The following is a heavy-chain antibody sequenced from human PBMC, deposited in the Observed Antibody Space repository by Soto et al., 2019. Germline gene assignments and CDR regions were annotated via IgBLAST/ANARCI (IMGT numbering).Heavy chain of an antibody. J-gene: IGHJ6*02. Sequence: EVQLVESGGGLVQPGGSLRLSCAASGFTFSSYSMNWVRQAPGKGLEWVSYISSSSSTIYYADSVKGRFTISRDNANISLYLQMNSLRDEDTAVYYCARDWVDTAMVKDYYYGMDVWGQGTTVTVSS. V-gene: IGHV3-48*02. D-gene: IGHD5-18*01. CDR2: ISSSSSTI. CDR3: ARDWVDTAMVKDYYYGMDV. CDR1: GFTFSSYS.